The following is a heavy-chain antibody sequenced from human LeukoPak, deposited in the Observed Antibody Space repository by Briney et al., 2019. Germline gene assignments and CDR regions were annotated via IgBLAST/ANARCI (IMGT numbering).Heavy chain of an antibody. CDR1: GFTFRNYW. Sequence: GGSLRLSCAASGFTFRNYWMSWVRQVPGTGLEWVANIKQDGSDRNYVTSVRGRFTISRDNAESSLYLQMNSLRAEDTAVYYCAKCVSIVLMVYASDYWGQGTLVTVSS. V-gene: IGHV3-7*03. CDR2: IKQDGSDR. CDR3: AKCVSIVLMVYASDY. J-gene: IGHJ4*02. D-gene: IGHD2-8*01.